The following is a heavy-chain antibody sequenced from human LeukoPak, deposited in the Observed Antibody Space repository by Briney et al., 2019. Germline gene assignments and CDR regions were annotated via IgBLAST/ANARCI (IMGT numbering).Heavy chain of an antibody. CDR2: INPNSGGT. V-gene: IGHV1-2*04. CDR1: GYTFTGYY. Sequence: GASVKVSCKASGYTFTGYYMHWVRQAPGQGLEWMGWINPNSGGTNYAQKFQGWVTMTRDTSISTAYMELRRLRSDDTAVYYCARGIPIAGVRGNWFDPWGQGTLVTVSS. J-gene: IGHJ5*02. CDR3: ARGIPIAGVRGNWFDP. D-gene: IGHD3-10*01.